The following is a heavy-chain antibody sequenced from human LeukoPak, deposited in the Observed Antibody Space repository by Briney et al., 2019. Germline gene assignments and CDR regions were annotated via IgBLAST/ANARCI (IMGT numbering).Heavy chain of an antibody. J-gene: IGHJ4*02. CDR3: ARDQAIFDY. V-gene: IGHV4-59*01. D-gene: IGHD2-21*01. CDR2: IYYSGNT. CDR1: GGSISDNY. Sequence: SETLSLTCTVSGGSISDNYWSWIRQPPGKGLEWIGYIYYSGNTNYNPSLKSRVTISVDTSNNQFSLKLNSVTTADTAIYYCARDQAIFDYWGQGTLVTVSS.